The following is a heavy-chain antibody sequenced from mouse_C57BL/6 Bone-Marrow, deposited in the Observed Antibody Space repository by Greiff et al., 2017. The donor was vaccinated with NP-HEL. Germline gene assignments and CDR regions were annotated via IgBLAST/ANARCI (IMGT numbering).Heavy chain of an antibody. CDR1: GYTFTSYW. CDR3: ARWGKLYYFDY. J-gene: IGHJ2*01. Sequence: QVQLQQPGAELVRPGSSVKLSCKASGYTFTSYWMHWVKQRPIQGLEWIGNIDPSDSETHYNQKFKDKATLTVDKSSSTAHMQLSSLTSEDSAVYYCARWGKLYYFDYWGQGTTLTVSS. V-gene: IGHV1-52*01. D-gene: IGHD4-1*01. CDR2: IDPSDSET.